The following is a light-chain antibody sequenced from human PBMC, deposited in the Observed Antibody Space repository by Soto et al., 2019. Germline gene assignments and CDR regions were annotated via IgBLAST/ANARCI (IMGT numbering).Light chain of an antibody. CDR2: KAS. J-gene: IGKJ2*01. CDR3: QQYNTYPST. V-gene: IGKV1-5*03. CDR1: QSIGSW. Sequence: DNQMTQSPSTLSASVGDRVTITCRASQSIGSWLAWYKQTPGEAPKLLIYKASTLESGVSSRFSGSGSGTEFTLTISSLQPDDFVTYYCQQYNTYPSTFGQGTKLDIK.